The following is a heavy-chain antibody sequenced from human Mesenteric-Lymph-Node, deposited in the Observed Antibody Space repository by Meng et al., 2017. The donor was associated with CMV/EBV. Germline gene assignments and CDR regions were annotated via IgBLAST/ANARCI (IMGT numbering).Heavy chain of an antibody. Sequence: ASVKVSCKSSGYIFTGHYIHWVRQAPGQGLEWMGWIKPDSGAINYAQKFQGRVTMTRDTSINTGYMELSSLRSDDTAVYYCARVADYYDNFSYSSEDKNPFDIWGQGTVVTVSS. D-gene: IGHD3-9*01. CDR1: GYIFTGHY. V-gene: IGHV1-2*02. CDR3: ARVADYYDNFSYSSEDKNPFDI. CDR2: IKPDSGAI. J-gene: IGHJ3*02.